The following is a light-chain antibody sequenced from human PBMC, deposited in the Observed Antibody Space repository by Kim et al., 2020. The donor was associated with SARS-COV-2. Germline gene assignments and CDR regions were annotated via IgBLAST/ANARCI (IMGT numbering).Light chain of an antibody. J-gene: IGLJ2*01. CDR3: CSYAGSYSVV. CDR2: DVS. V-gene: IGLV2-11*01. Sequence: GQSVTIPCTGTNSDVGGYNYVSWYQQHPGKAPKLMIYDVSKRPSGVPDRFSGSKSGNTASLTISGLQAEDEADYYCCSYAGSYSVVFGGGTKLTVL. CDR1: NSDVGGYNY.